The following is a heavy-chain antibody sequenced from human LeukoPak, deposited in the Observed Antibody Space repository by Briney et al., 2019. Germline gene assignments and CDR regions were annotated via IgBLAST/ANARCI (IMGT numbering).Heavy chain of an antibody. D-gene: IGHD4-23*01. CDR2: INPSGGST. CDR1: GYTFNRYY. V-gene: IGHV1-46*02. Sequence: GASVKVSCKASGYTFNRYYMHWVRQAPGQGIEWMGIINPSGGSTNYAQKFQGRVTMTRDTSTSTIYMELSSLRFEDTAVYYCARSMTTVVTPFDSGPFDYWGQGTLVTVSS. CDR3: ARSMTTVVTPFDSGPFDY. J-gene: IGHJ4*02.